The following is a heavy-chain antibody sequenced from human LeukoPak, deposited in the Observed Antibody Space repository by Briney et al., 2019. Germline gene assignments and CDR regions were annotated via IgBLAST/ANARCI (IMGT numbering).Heavy chain of an antibody. Sequence: SETLSLXCTVSGGSINNYWSWIRQPPGKGLEWIGYVSDTGSTNYNPSLKSRVTISVDTSKNQFYLKLTSVTAADTAVYYCARTTTTFDDWGHGTLVTVSS. CDR2: VSDTGST. CDR1: GGSINNY. V-gene: IGHV4-59*01. CDR3: ARTTTTFDD. D-gene: IGHD3-16*01. J-gene: IGHJ1*01.